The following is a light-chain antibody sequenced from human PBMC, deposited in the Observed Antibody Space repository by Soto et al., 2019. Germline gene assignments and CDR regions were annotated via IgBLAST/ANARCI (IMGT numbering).Light chain of an antibody. CDR2: DVS. Sequence: QPVLTQPASVSGSPGQSITISCTGTSSDVGGYNYVSWYQQHPGKAPKLMIYDVSNRPSGVSNRFSGSKSGNTASLTISGLQAEDEADYYCSSYTRSSTYVFGTGTKVTVL. CDR1: SSDVGGYNY. CDR3: SSYTRSSTYV. V-gene: IGLV2-14*01. J-gene: IGLJ1*01.